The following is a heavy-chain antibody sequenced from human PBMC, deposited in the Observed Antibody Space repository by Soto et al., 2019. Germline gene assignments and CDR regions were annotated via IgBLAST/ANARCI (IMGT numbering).Heavy chain of an antibody. D-gene: IGHD2-2*01. CDR1: GYTFTGYY. V-gene: IGHV1-2*04. CDR2: INPNSGGT. J-gene: IGHJ5*02. CDR3: ARGGIVVVPAAHNWFDP. Sequence: ASVKVSCKASGYTFTGYYMHWVRQAPGQGLEWMGWINPNSGGTNYAQKFQGWVTMTRDTSISTAYMELSRLRSDDTAVYYCARGGIVVVPAAHNWFDPWGQGTLVTVSS.